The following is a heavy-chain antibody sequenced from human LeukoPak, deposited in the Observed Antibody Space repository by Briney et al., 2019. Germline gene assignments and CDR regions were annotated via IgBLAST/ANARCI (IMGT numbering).Heavy chain of an antibody. CDR2: INPSGGTT. CDR1: GFTFTSYY. J-gene: IGHJ5*02. CDR3: ARGGHSPLGGDIVVVVPANNWFDP. D-gene: IGHD2-15*01. Sequence: ASVTVSCKASGFTFTSYYVHWLRQAPGQGLEWIGIINPSGGTTTYAQNLQGRVTMTRDTSTSTVYMELSSLRSDDTAVYYCARGGHSPLGGDIVVVVPANNWFDPWGQGTLVTVSS. V-gene: IGHV1-46*04.